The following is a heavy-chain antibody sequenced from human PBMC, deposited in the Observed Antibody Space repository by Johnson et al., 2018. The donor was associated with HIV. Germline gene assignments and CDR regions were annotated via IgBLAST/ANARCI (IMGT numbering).Heavy chain of an antibody. CDR1: GFTFSSYA. J-gene: IGHJ3*02. D-gene: IGHD1-7*01. CDR3: ARDRGGYNWNYPDAFDI. Sequence: QVQLVESGGGVVQPGRSLRLSCAASGFTFSSYAMHWVRQAPGKGLEWVAVISYDGSNKYYADSVKGQFTISRDNSKNTLYLQMNSRRAEDTAVYYCARDRGGYNWNYPDAFDIWGQGTMVTVSS. V-gene: IGHV3-30*04. CDR2: ISYDGSNK.